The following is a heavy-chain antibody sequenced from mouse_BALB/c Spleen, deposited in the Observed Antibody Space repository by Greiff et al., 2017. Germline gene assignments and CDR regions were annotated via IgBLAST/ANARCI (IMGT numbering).Heavy chain of an antibody. D-gene: IGHD2-1*01. CDR3: ARGNYDAMDY. J-gene: IGHJ4*01. V-gene: IGHV1S135*01. CDR2: IDPFNGGT. CDR1: GYSFTSYY. Sequence: VQLQQSGPELMKPGASVKISCKASGYSFTSYYMHWVQQSHGKSLEWIGYIDPFNGGTSYNQKFKGKATLTVDKSSSTAYMHLSSLTSEDSAVYYCARGNYDAMDYWGQGTSVTVSS.